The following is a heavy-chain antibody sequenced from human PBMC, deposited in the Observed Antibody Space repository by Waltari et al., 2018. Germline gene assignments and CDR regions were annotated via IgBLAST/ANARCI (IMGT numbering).Heavy chain of an antibody. J-gene: IGHJ4*02. V-gene: IGHV3-30*18. CDR3: AKDPAGMALYYFDY. CDR1: GFTFSSYG. Sequence: QVQLVESGGGVVQPGRSLRLSCAASGFTFSSYGMHWVRQAPGKGLEWVAVIWYDGSNKYYADSVKGRFTISRDNSKNTLYLQMNSLRAEDTAMYYCAKDPAGMALYYFDYWGQGTLVTVSS. D-gene: IGHD1-1*01. CDR2: IWYDGSNK.